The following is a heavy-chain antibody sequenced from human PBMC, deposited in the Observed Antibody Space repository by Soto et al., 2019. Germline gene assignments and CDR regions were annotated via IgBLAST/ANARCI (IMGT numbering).Heavy chain of an antibody. V-gene: IGHV4-59*08. Sequence: SETLSLTCTVSGDSISSYYWSWIRQPPGKGLEWIGGSTNYNPSLKIRVTISVDTSNNQFSLKLSSVTAADTAVYYCARRRNSGWAFDYWGQGTLVTVSS. CDR3: ARRRNSGWAFDY. J-gene: IGHJ4*02. CDR2: GST. CDR1: GDSISSYY. D-gene: IGHD6-19*01.